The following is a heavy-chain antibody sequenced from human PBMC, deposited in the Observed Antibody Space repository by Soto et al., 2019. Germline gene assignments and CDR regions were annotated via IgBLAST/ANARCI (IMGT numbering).Heavy chain of an antibody. J-gene: IGHJ4*02. D-gene: IGHD2-21*02. CDR3: EREVGYGDCSAALLD. CDR1: GGTFSSHA. CDR2: IITLFGTS. V-gene: IGHV1-69*01. Sequence: VQLMQSGAEVKKPGSSVKVSCKASGGTFSSHAINWVRQAPGQGLEWMGGIITLFGTSNYAQNFQGRVTITADQSTSTAYMALHSLTSDDTAVYYCEREVGYGDCSAALLDWGQGTLVTVSS.